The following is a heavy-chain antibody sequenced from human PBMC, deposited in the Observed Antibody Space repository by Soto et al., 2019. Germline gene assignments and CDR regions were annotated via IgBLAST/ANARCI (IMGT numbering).Heavy chain of an antibody. D-gene: IGHD6-13*01. CDR3: ARGGPSEPGIAAG. V-gene: IGHV3-53*04. J-gene: IGHJ4*02. CDR1: GFTVSSNY. CDR2: IYSGGST. Sequence: GGSLRLSCAASGFTVSSNYMSWVRQAPGKGLEWVSVIYSGGSTYYADSVKGRFTISRHNSKNTLYLQMNSLRAEDTAVYYCARGGPSEPGIAAGWGQGTLVTVSS.